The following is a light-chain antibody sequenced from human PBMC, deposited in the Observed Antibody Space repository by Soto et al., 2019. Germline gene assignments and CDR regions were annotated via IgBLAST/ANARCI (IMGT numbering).Light chain of an antibody. V-gene: IGKV4-1*01. CDR3: QQYYTIPPWT. CDR2: WAS. Sequence: DIVMTQSPDSLAVSLGERATINCKSSQSVLYSSNNKNYLAGYQQKPGQPPKLLIYWASTRESGVPDRFSGSGSGTDFSLTISSLQAEDVAVYYCQQYYTIPPWTFGQGTKVEVK. J-gene: IGKJ1*01. CDR1: QSVLYSSNNKNY.